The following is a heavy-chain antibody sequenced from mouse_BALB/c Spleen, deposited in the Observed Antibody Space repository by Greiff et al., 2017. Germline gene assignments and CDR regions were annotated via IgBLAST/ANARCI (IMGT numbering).Heavy chain of an antibody. CDR2: INPSTGYT. V-gene: IGHV1-7*01. Sequence: VKLQESGAELAKPGASVKMSCKASGYTFTSYWMHWVKQRPGQGLEWIGYINPSTGYTEYNQKFKDKATLTADKSSSTAYMQLSSLTSEDSAVYYCARGDLLPYYYAMDYWGQGTSVTVSS. CDR1: GYTFTSYW. J-gene: IGHJ4*01. CDR3: ARGDLLPYYYAMDY. D-gene: IGHD2-1*01.